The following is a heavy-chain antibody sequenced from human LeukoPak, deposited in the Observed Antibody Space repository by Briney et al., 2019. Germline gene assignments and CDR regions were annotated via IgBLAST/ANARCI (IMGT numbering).Heavy chain of an antibody. Sequence: ASVKVSCKASGYTFTSYGISWVRQAPGQGLEWMGWISAYNGNTNYAQKLQGRVTMTTDTSTSTAYMQLRSLRSDDTALYYCARGGVGLRGWELLHSNDYWGQGTLVTVSS. CDR1: GYTFTSYG. CDR2: ISAYNGNT. V-gene: IGHV1-18*01. J-gene: IGHJ4*02. CDR3: ARGGVGLRGWELLHSNDY. D-gene: IGHD1-26*01.